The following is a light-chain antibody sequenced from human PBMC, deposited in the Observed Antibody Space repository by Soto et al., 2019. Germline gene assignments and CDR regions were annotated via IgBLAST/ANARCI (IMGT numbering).Light chain of an antibody. J-gene: IGLJ1*01. CDR2: EGS. V-gene: IGLV2-23*03. CDR3: CSYAGSSTFANYV. CDR1: SSDVGSYNL. Sequence: QSVLTQPASMSGSPGQSITISCTGTSSDVGSYNLVSWYQQHPGKAPKLMIYEGSKRPSGVSNRFSGSKSGNTASLTISGLQAEDEADYYCCSYAGSSTFANYVFGTGTKVTVL.